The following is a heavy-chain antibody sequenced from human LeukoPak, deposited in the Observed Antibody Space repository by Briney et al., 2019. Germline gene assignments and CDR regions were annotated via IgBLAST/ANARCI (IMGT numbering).Heavy chain of an antibody. CDR3: ARDEVTMVRGVIPADAFDI. CDR1: GFTFSSYA. V-gene: IGHV3-23*01. CDR2: ISGSGGST. Sequence: GGSLRFSCAASGFTFSSYAMSWVRQAPGKGLEWVSAISGSGGSTYYADSVKGRFTISRDNSKNTLYLQMNSLRAEDTAVYYCARDEVTMVRGVIPADAFDIWGQGTMVTVSS. J-gene: IGHJ3*02. D-gene: IGHD3-10*01.